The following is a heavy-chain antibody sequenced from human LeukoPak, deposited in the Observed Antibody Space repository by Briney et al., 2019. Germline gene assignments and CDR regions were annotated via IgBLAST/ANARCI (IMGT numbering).Heavy chain of an antibody. CDR3: AKDIQCPY. CDR2: ISGSGGNT. J-gene: IGHJ4*02. CDR1: GFTFSSSA. Sequence: GGSLTLACAAAGFTFSSSAMTWVRQAPGKGRGWVSLISGSGGNTYYADSVKGRFTISRDNSKNTLYLQMNSLRAEDTAVYYCAKDIQCPYWGQGPLVTVSS. D-gene: IGHD2-21*01. V-gene: IGHV3-23*01.